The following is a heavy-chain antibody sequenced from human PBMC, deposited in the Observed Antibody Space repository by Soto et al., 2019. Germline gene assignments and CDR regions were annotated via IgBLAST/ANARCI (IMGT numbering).Heavy chain of an antibody. D-gene: IGHD1-26*01. CDR2: IIPIFGTA. Sequence: KVSCKASGGTFSSYAISWVRQAPGQGLEWMGGIIPIFGTANYAQKFQGRVTITADKSTSTAYMELSSLRSEDTAVYYCARRIVGAHYFDYWGEGATVTVYS. CDR3: ARRIVGAHYFDY. J-gene: IGHJ4*02. V-gene: IGHV1-69*06. CDR1: GGTFSSYA.